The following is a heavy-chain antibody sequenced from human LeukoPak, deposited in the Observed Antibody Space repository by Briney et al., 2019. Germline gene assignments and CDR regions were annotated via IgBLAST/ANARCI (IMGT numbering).Heavy chain of an antibody. J-gene: IGHJ6*03. D-gene: IGHD3-10*01. CDR1: GGSISSYY. CDR3: ASQLGEYYYYMDV. CDR2: IYYSGST. V-gene: IGHV4-59*08. Sequence: SETLSLTCTVSGGSISSYYWSWIRQPPGKGLEWIGYIYYSGSTYYNPSLKSRVTISVDTSKNQFSLKLSSVTAADTAVYYCASQLGEYYYYMDVWGKGTTVTISS.